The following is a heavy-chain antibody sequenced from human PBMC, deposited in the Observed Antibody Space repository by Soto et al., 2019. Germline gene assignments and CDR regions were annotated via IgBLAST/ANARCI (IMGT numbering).Heavy chain of an antibody. CDR2: INYDGYS. CDR3: ARHGFGPLHGLVDV. V-gene: IGHV4-59*08. CDR1: GGSITNYY. D-gene: IGHD3-10*01. J-gene: IGHJ6*02. Sequence: QVQLQESGPGLVKPSETLSLTCTVSGGSITNYYCSWFRQPPGKGLECIGYINYDGYSAYNLSLKRRVTLAMDTSKTQFSLMLDSVTATDTAVYYCARHGFGPLHGLVDVWGQGTTVIVSS.